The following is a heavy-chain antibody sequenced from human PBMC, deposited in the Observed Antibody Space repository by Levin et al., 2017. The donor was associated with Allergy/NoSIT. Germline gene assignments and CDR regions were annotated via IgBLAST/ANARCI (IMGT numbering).Heavy chain of an antibody. CDR3: ARRGYYDSSGYFVDY. Sequence: SETLSLTCTVSGGSINNSSYYWGWIRQPPGKGLEWIGSIYYSGSTHYNPSLKSRVTTSVDTSKNQFSLKMRSVTAADTAVYYCARRGYYDSSGYFVDYWGQGTVVTVSA. V-gene: IGHV4-39*01. J-gene: IGHJ4*02. CDR1: GGSINNSSYY. CDR2: IYYSGST. D-gene: IGHD3-22*01.